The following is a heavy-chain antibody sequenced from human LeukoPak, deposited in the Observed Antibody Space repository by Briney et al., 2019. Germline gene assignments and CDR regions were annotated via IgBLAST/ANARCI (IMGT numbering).Heavy chain of an antibody. Sequence: SETLSLTCTVSGGSISSYYWSWIRQPPGKGLEWIGYIYYSGSTNYNPSLKSRVTISVDTSKNQFSLKLSSVTAADTAVYYCARASAYYDSSGAFDYWGQGTLVTVSS. D-gene: IGHD3-22*01. CDR3: ARASAYYDSSGAFDY. J-gene: IGHJ4*02. V-gene: IGHV4-59*08. CDR2: IYYSGST. CDR1: GGSISSYY.